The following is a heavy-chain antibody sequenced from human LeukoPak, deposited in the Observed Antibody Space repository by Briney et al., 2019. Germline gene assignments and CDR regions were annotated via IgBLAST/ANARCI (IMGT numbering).Heavy chain of an antibody. J-gene: IGHJ4*02. CDR2: ITGSSVST. CDR1: GFTLSSYG. D-gene: IGHD6-19*01. V-gene: IGHV3-23*01. CDR3: AKAYTSGWYYFDY. Sequence: PGGSLRLSCAASGFTLSSYGMNWVRQAPGKGLEWVSTITGSSVSTYYADSVKGRFTISRDNSKNTLYLQMNSLRAEDTAIYYCAKAYTSGWYYFDYWGQGTLVTVSS.